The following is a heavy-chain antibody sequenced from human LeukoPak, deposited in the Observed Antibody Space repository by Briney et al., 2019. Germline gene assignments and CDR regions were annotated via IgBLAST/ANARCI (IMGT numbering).Heavy chain of an antibody. Sequence: PSETLSLTCAVYGGSFSGYYWSWIRQPPGKGLEWIGEINHSGSTNYNPSLKSRVTISVDTSKNQFSLKLSSVTAADTAVYYCARGGDPTGTPCYYYYYGMDVWGQGTTVTVSS. CDR1: GGSFSGYY. D-gene: IGHD1-1*01. J-gene: IGHJ6*02. V-gene: IGHV4-34*01. CDR3: ARGGDPTGTPCYYYYYGMDV. CDR2: INHSGST.